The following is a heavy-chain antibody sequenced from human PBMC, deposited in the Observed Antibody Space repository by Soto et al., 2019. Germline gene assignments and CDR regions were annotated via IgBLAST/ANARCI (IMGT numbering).Heavy chain of an antibody. Sequence: SETLSLTCTVSGDSMSGFYWSWIRQTPGKGLEWIGYINYVGRTSYYSPSLQSRVTISLDSSKNQFSLILSSVTAADTAVYFCARFRRNYFDYWGQGTQVT. D-gene: IGHD3-10*01. CDR1: GDSMSGFY. CDR2: INYVGRTS. CDR3: ARFRRNYFDY. V-gene: IGHV4-59*01. J-gene: IGHJ4*02.